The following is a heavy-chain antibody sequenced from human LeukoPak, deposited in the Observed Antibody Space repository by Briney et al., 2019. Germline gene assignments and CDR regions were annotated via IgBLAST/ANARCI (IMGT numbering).Heavy chain of an antibody. Sequence: SETLSLTCTVSGGSISSYYWSWIRQPPGKGLEWIGYIYYSGSTNYNPSLKRRVTISVDTSKNQFSLKLSSVTAADTAVYYCARSQWRTAMAPLPDYWGQGTLVTVSS. CDR3: ARSQWRTAMAPLPDY. V-gene: IGHV4-59*01. CDR1: GGSISSYY. D-gene: IGHD5-18*01. CDR2: IYYSGST. J-gene: IGHJ4*02.